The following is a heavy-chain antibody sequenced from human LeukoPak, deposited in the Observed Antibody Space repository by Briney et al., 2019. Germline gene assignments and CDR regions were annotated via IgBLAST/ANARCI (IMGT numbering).Heavy chain of an antibody. CDR1: GYSISSGYY. V-gene: IGHV4-38-2*01. CDR2: IYHSGST. D-gene: IGHD3-3*01. CDR3: ARHLTRYFWSGNDAFDI. J-gene: IGHJ3*02. Sequence: SSETLSLTCAVSGYSISSGYYWGWIRQPPGKGLEWIGSIYHSGSTYYNPSLKSRVTISVDTSKNQFSLKLSSVIAADTAVYYCARHLTRYFWSGNDAFDIWGQGTMVTVSS.